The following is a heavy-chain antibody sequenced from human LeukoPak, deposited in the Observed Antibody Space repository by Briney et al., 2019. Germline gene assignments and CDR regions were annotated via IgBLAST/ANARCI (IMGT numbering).Heavy chain of an antibody. J-gene: IGHJ4*02. CDR3: ASSRAAAGKDFDY. CDR1: RFIFSGYG. V-gene: IGHV3-21*01. CDR2: ISSSSSYI. Sequence: GGSLRLSCAAPRFIFSGYGMHWVRQAPGKGLEWVSSISSSSSYIYYADSVKGRFTISRDNAKNSLYLQMNSLRAEDTAVYYCASSRAAAGKDFDYWGQGTLVTVSS. D-gene: IGHD6-13*01.